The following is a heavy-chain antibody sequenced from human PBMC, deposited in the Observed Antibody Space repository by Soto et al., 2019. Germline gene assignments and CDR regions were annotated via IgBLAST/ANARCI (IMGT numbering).Heavy chain of an antibody. CDR3: ARGRIIVAGGFDP. J-gene: IGHJ5*02. CDR1: GYTFTSDD. D-gene: IGHD6-19*01. CDR2: MNPSTGNT. Sequence: QVQLVQSGAEVRKPGASVKVSCKASGYTFTSDDIIWVRQATGQGLEWMGWMNPSTGNTDSAEKFQGRLTMTRNTSISTVYMELSSLRFEDTAVYYCARGRIIVAGGFDPWGQGTLVTVSS. V-gene: IGHV1-8*01.